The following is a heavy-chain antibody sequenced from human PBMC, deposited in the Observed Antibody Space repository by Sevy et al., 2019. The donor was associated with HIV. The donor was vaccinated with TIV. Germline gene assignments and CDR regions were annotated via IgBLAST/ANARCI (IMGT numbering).Heavy chain of an antibody. Sequence: GGSLRLSCAASGFTFDDYAMSWVRQAPGKGLEWVSGINWSGSNTGYADSVKGRFTISRDSAKTSVYLQMNSLRTEDTALYYCARNTYYYDTTGFGAFDIWGQGTMVTVSS. CDR1: GFTFDDYA. V-gene: IGHV3-20*04. CDR3: ARNTYYYDTTGFGAFDI. CDR2: INWSGSNT. J-gene: IGHJ3*02. D-gene: IGHD3-22*01.